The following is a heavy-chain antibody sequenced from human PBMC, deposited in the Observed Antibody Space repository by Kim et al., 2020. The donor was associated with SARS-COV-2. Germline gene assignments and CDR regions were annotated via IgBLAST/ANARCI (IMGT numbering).Heavy chain of an antibody. J-gene: IGHJ1*01. V-gene: IGHV4-31*03. CDR2: TFDSGST. CDR1: GGSIGSGGYY. D-gene: IGHD1-7*01. CDR3: SSGNYDTEYFQY. Sequence: SETLSLTCTVSGGSIGSGGYYWSWIRQHPGKGLEWIGYTFDSGSTYYNPSLKSRVSISVDTSKIQFSLKLSSVTAADTAVYYCSSGNYDTEYFQYWGQGTLVTVSS.